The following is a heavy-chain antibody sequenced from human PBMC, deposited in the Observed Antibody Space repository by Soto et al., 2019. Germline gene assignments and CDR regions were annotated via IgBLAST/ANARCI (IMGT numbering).Heavy chain of an antibody. V-gene: IGHV3-33*01. D-gene: IGHD3-3*01. CDR2: IWYDGSNK. J-gene: IGHJ6*01. CDR1: GFTFSSYG. CDR3: AREVPSDDFWSGYYTRYYGMDV. Sequence: QVQLVESGGGVVQPGRSLRLSCAASGFTFSSYGMHWVRQAPGKGLEWVAVIWYDGSNKYYADSVKGRFTISRDNSKNTLYLQMNSLRAEDTAVYYCAREVPSDDFWSGYYTRYYGMDVW.